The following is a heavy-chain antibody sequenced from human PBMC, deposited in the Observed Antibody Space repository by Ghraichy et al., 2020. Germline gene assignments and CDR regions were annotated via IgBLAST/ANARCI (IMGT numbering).Heavy chain of an antibody. CDR2: ISSSSSYI. CDR1: GFTFSSYS. V-gene: IGHV3-21*01. D-gene: IGHD2-15*01. J-gene: IGHJ5*02. Sequence: GGSLRLSCAASGFTFSSYSMNWVRQAPGKGLEWVSSISSSSSYIYYADSVKGRFTISRDNAKNSLYLQMNSLRAEDTAVYYCARDRSSGWFDPWGQGTLVTVSS. CDR3: ARDRSSGWFDP.